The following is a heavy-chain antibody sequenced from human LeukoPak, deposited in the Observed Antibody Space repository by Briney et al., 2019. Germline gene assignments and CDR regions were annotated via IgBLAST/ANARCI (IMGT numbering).Heavy chain of an antibody. Sequence: GESLKISCKCSGYSFSNSWIGWVRQMPGKGLEWMGIIYPDDSDTIYSPSFQGQVTISADKSISTAYLQWSSLKASDTAMYYCASYVRGSSWLPFDYWGQGTLVTVSS. V-gene: IGHV5-51*01. CDR2: IYPDDSDT. CDR1: GYSFSNSW. D-gene: IGHD6-13*01. J-gene: IGHJ4*02. CDR3: ASYVRGSSWLPFDY.